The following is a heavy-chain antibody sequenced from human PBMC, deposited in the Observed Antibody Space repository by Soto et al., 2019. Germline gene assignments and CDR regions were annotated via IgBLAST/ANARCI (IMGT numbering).Heavy chain of an antibody. CDR2: IYYSGST. Sequence: SETLSLTCTVSGGSISSGGYYWSWIRPHPGKGLEWIGYIYYSGSTYYNPSLNSRVTISVDTTKNHFSLRLSSVTAADTAVYYCAREVVVVVAATPHYYMAVWGKGTTVTVSS. J-gene: IGHJ6*03. CDR3: AREVVVVVAATPHYYMAV. CDR1: GGSISSGGYY. D-gene: IGHD2-15*01. V-gene: IGHV4-31*03.